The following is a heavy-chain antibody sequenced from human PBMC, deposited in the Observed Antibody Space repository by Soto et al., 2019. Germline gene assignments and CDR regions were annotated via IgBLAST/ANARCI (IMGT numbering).Heavy chain of an antibody. D-gene: IGHD5-18*01. J-gene: IGHJ6*02. V-gene: IGHV1-69*04. CDR1: GGTFSSYT. CDR3: AKDLSDTAMVTAGMDV. Sequence: SVKVSCKASGGTFSSYTISWVRQAPGQGLEWMGRIIPILGIANYAQKFQGRVTITADKSTSTAYMELNSLRAEDTAVYYCAKDLSDTAMVTAGMDVWGQGTTVTVSS. CDR2: IIPILGIA.